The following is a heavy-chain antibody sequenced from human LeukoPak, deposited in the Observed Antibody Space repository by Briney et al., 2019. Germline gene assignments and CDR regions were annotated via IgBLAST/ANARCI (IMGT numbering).Heavy chain of an antibody. CDR3: AIDGLSRIIL. CDR2: INHSGST. CDR1: GGSFSGYY. Sequence: SETLSLTCAVYGGSFSGYYWSWIRQPPGKGLEWIGEINHSGSTNYNPSLKSRVTISVDPSKNQFTLNLSYGTAADTAVYYCAIDGLSRIILWGQGTLVTVSS. V-gene: IGHV4-34*01. J-gene: IGHJ4*02. D-gene: IGHD2-15*01.